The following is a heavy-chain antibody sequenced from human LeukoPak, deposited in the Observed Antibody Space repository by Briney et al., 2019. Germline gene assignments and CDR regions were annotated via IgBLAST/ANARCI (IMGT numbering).Heavy chain of an antibody. V-gene: IGHV4-4*07. D-gene: IGHD2-21*02. CDR1: GGSISSYY. CDR3: ARHSLSRQHIVVVTAVHWYFDL. J-gene: IGHJ2*01. CDR2: IYTSGST. Sequence: SETLSLTCTVSGGSISSYYWSWIRQPAGKGLEWIGRIYTSGSTNYNPSLKSRVTMSVDTSKNQFSLKLSSVTAADTAVYYCARHSLSRQHIVVVTAVHWYFDLWGRGTLVTVSS.